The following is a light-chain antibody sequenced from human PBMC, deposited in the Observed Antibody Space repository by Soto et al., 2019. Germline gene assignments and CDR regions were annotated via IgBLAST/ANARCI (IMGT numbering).Light chain of an antibody. V-gene: IGKV3-15*01. J-gene: IGKJ1*01. CDR3: QQYYSYPIT. Sequence: IVMTQSPATPSASPGERVTITCRASQGVSSNLAWYQQKPGQAPRLLIYGASTMATGVPARFSGSGSGTEFTLTISCLQSEDFATYYCQQYYSYPITFGRGTKVDIK. CDR1: QGVSSN. CDR2: GAS.